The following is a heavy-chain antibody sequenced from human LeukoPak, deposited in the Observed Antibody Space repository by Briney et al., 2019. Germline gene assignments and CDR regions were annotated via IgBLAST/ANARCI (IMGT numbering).Heavy chain of an antibody. D-gene: IGHD3-9*01. Sequence: SETLSLTCTVSGGSISSSSYYWGWIRQPPGTGLEWIGSIYYSGSTYYNPSLKSRVTISVDTSKNQFSLKLGSVTAADTAVYYCARAVPYYDILTGYRRPQTFDIWGQGTMVTVSS. V-gene: IGHV4-39*01. J-gene: IGHJ3*02. CDR1: GGSISSSSYY. CDR3: ARAVPYYDILTGYRRPQTFDI. CDR2: IYYSGST.